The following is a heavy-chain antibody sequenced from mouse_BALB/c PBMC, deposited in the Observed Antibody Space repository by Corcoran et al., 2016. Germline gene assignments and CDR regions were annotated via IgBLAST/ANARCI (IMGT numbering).Heavy chain of an antibody. V-gene: IGHV1-9*01. CDR1: GFTFTSYR. Sequence: QVQLQQSGAELIKPGASVKISCKATGFTFTSYRIEWVKQRPGHGLEWIGEIFPRSGSTNYNENFKGKATFTSDTSSNTAYMQLSSLTSEDSAVYYCARNWDWFFGVWGAGTTVTVSS. D-gene: IGHD4-1*01. CDR3: ARNWDWFFGV. J-gene: IGHJ1*01. CDR2: IFPRSGST.